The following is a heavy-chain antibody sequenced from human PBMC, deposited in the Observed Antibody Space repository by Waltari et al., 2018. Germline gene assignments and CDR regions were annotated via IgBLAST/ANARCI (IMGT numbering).Heavy chain of an antibody. CDR1: GGSFSDYY. V-gene: IGHV4-34*01. D-gene: IGHD1-7*01. J-gene: IGHJ3*01. CDR2: INHSGST. CDR3: ARGHWNYEA. Sequence: QVQLQQWGAGLLKPSDTLSLTCAVCGGSFSDYYWRWIRQPPGKGLEWFGEINHSGSTNYNSSLKSRVTISVDTSRNQFSLKLSSVTAADTAMYYCARGHWNYEAWGQGTVVTVSS.